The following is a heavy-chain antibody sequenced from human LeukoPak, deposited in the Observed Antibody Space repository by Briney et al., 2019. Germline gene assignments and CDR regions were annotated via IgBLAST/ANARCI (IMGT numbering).Heavy chain of an antibody. J-gene: IGHJ5*02. Sequence: PSETLSLTCTVSGGSISSYYWSWIRQPAGKGLEWIGRIYTSGSTNYNPSLKSRVTMSVDTSKNQFSLKLSSVTAADTAVYYCARETEAPRKVSWFAPWGRDPWSPSPQ. CDR2: IYTSGST. V-gene: IGHV4-4*07. CDR3: ARETEAPRKVSWFAP. CDR1: GGSISSYY. D-gene: IGHD1-14*01.